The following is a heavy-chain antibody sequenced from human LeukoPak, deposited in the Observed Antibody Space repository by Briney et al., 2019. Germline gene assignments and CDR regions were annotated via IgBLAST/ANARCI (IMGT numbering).Heavy chain of an antibody. V-gene: IGHV4-59*01. Sequence: SETLSLTCTVSGGSISSYYWSWIRQPPGKGLEWIGYICYSGSTNYNPSLKSRVTISVDTSKNQFSLKLSSVTAADTAVYYCARTGDFWSGYFDPWGQGTLVTVSS. J-gene: IGHJ5*02. CDR3: ARTGDFWSGYFDP. D-gene: IGHD3-3*01. CDR2: ICYSGST. CDR1: GGSISSYY.